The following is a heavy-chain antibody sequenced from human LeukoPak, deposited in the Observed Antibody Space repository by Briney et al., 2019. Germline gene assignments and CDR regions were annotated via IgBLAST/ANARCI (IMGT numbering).Heavy chain of an antibody. V-gene: IGHV1-2*02. CDR1: GYTFTGYY. Sequence: ASVKVSCKASGYTFTGYYMHWVRQAPGQGLEWMGWINPNSGGTNYAQKFQGRVTMTRDTSISTAYMELSRLRSDDTAVYYCATLFTRWARTTSWGQGTPVTVSS. CDR2: INPNSGGT. J-gene: IGHJ4*02. CDR3: ATLFTRWARTTS. D-gene: IGHD1-1*01.